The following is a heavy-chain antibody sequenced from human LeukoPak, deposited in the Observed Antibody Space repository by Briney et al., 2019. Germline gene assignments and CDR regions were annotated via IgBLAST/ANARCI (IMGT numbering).Heavy chain of an antibody. V-gene: IGHV3-30*18. J-gene: IGHJ6*02. Sequence: GGSLRLSCAASGFTFSSYGMHWVRQAPGKGLEWVAVISYDGSNKYYADSVKGRFTISRDNSKNTLYLQMNSLRAEDTAVYYCAKDGDCSGGSCSPRRGMDVWGQGTTVTVSS. CDR2: ISYDGSNK. CDR1: GFTFSSYG. CDR3: AKDGDCSGGSCSPRRGMDV. D-gene: IGHD2-15*01.